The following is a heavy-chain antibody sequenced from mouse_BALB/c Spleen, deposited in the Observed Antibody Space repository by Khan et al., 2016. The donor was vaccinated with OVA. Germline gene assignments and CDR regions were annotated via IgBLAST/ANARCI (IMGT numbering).Heavy chain of an antibody. V-gene: IGHV5-17*02. Sequence: EVTLVESGGGLVQPGGSRKLSCAASGFTFSSFGMHWVRQAPEKGLEWVAYISSGSSTIYYADTVKGRFTISRDNPKNTLFLQMTSLRSEDTAMYYCARSRWDREYYVMDYWGQGTSVTVSS. D-gene: IGHD3-3*01. CDR2: ISSGSSTI. CDR1: GFTFSSFG. CDR3: ARSRWDREYYVMDY. J-gene: IGHJ4*01.